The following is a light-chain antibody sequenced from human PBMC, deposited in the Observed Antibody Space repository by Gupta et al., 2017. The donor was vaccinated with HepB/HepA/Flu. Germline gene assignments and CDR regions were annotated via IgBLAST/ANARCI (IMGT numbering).Light chain of an antibody. V-gene: IGKV4-1*01. CDR1: QSVLHSSNNKNY. CDR2: WAS. CDR3: QQYYTTPLT. J-gene: IGKJ4*01. Sequence: EIVMTQSPASLAVSLGERATINCKSSQSVLHSSNNKNYLAWYQQKPGQPPKLLIYWASTRESGVPDRFSGSGSGTDFTLTISSLQAEDVAVYYCQQYYTTPLTFGGGTKVEIK.